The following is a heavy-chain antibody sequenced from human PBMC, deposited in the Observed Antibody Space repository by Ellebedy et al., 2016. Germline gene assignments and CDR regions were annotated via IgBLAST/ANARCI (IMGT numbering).Heavy chain of an antibody. CDR1: GFTFSSYA. D-gene: IGHD4-17*01. V-gene: IGHV3-7*01. CDR3: ASRLRDAFDI. CDR2: IKQDGSEK. J-gene: IGHJ3*02. Sequence: GESLKISXAASGFTFSSYAMHWVRQAPGKGLEWVANIKQDGSEKYYVDSVKGRFTISRDNAKNSLYLQMNSLRAEDTAVYYCASRLRDAFDIWGQGTMVTVSS.